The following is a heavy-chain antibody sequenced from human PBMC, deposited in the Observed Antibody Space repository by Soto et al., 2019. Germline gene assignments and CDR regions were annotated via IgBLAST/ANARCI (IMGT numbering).Heavy chain of an antibody. V-gene: IGHV4-34*01. CDR3: ARARKDIGVVPTRRAYYYYMDV. CDR1: GGSFSGYY. J-gene: IGHJ6*03. D-gene: IGHD2-2*01. CDR2: INHSGST. Sequence: QVQLQQWGAGLLKPSETLSLTCAVYGGSFSGYYWSWIRQPPGKGLEWIGEINHSGSTNYNPSLKSRVTISVDTSKNQFSLKLSSVTAADTAVYYCARARKDIGVVPTRRAYYYYMDVWGKGTTVTVSS.